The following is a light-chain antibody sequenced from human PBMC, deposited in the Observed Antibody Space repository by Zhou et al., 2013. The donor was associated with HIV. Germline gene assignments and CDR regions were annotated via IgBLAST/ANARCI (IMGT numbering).Light chain of an antibody. CDR3: QQYKTDPWT. J-gene: IGKJ1*01. CDR2: KAS. V-gene: IGKV1-5*03. Sequence: DIQMTQSPSTLSASVGDSVTITCRASQNINTWLAWYQQSPGKAPKLLVYKASSLETGVPSRFRGSGSGTDFSLTISGLQPDDRSTFYCQQYKTDPWTFGQGTTLEIK. CDR1: QNINTW.